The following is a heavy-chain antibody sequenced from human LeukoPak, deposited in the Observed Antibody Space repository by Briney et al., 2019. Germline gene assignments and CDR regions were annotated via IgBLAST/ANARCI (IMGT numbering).Heavy chain of an antibody. J-gene: IGHJ6*03. CDR3: ARGSVWFGELEGYYMDV. Sequence: GSLRLSCAASGFTFSSYGMSWVRQPPGKGLEWIGEIYHSGSTNYNPSLKSRVTVSVDKSKNQFSLKLSSVTAADTAVYYCARGSVWFGELEGYYMDVWGKGTTVTVSS. D-gene: IGHD3-10*01. CDR2: IYHSGST. V-gene: IGHV4-4*02. CDR1: GFTFSSYGM.